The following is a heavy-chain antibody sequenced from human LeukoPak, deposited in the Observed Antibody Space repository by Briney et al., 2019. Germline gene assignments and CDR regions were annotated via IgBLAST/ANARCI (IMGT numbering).Heavy chain of an antibody. D-gene: IGHD3-22*01. CDR1: GFTFSSYE. J-gene: IGHJ4*02. Sequence: PGGSLRLSCAASGFTFSSYEMNWVRQAPGKGLEWVSYISSSGSTTYYADSVKGRFTISRDNAKNSLYLQMNSLRAEDTAVYYCAREPPYYDSSGYYDYWGQGTLVTVSS. CDR3: AREPPYYDSSGYYDY. CDR2: ISSSGSTT. V-gene: IGHV3-48*03.